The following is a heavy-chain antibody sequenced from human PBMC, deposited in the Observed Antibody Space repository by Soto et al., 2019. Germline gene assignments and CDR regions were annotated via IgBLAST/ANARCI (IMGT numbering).Heavy chain of an antibody. V-gene: IGHV3-23*01. Sequence: PGGSLRLSCAASGFTFSSYAMSWVRQAPGKGLEWVSAISGSGGSTYYADSVKGRFTISRDNSKNTLYLQMNSLRAEDTAVYYCAKSQKRPNPYYYGMDVWSQGTTVTVSS. J-gene: IGHJ6*02. D-gene: IGHD6-6*01. CDR2: ISGSGGST. CDR1: GFTFSSYA. CDR3: AKSQKRPNPYYYGMDV.